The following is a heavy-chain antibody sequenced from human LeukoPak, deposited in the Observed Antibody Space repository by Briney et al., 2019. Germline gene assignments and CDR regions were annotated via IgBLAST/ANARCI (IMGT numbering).Heavy chain of an antibody. J-gene: IGHJ4*02. CDR2: IFYSGST. CDR1: GGSISTSSYY. CDR3: ATGYSSSSDFDY. D-gene: IGHD6-13*01. Sequence: SETLSLTCTVSGGSISTSSYYWGWVRQPPGKGLEWIGNIFYSGSTYYSPSLKSRVTISLDTSRNQFSLKLSSVTAADTAVYYCATGYSSSSDFDYWGQGTLVTVSS. V-gene: IGHV4-39*07.